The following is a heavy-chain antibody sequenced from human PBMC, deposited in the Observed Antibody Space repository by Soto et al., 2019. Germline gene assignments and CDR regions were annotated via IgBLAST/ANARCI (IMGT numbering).Heavy chain of an antibody. CDR3: ARDHDYGGNDY. CDR2: IYYSGST. CDR1: GGSISSYY. D-gene: IGHD4-17*01. V-gene: IGHV4-59*12. Sequence: SETLSLTCTVSGGSISSYYWSWIRQPPGKGLEWIGYIYYSGSTNYNPSLKSRVTISVDKSKNQFSLKLSSATAADTAVYSCARDHDYGGNDYWGQGTLVTVSS. J-gene: IGHJ4*02.